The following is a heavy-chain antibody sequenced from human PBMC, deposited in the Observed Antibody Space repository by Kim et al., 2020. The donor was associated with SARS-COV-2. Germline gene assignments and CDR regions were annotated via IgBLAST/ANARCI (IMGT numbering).Heavy chain of an antibody. V-gene: IGHV3-64D*06. CDR3: VKDSRVLGYFEWLSEGHY. Sequence: GGSLRLSCSASGFTFRINAMHWVRQAPGKGLQYVSAINGNGDYTYYADSVKGRFTVSRDNSKNTLYLQMSSLRVEATGVYYGVKDSRVLGYFEWLSEGHYWSQGTLVTDSS. CDR2: INGNGDYT. J-gene: IGHJ4*02. D-gene: IGHD3-9*01. CDR1: GFTFRINA.